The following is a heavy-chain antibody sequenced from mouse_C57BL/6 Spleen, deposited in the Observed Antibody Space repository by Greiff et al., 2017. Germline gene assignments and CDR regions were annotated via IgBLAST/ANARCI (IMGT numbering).Heavy chain of an antibody. Sequence: QVQLQQPGAELVKPGASVKLSCKASGYTFTSYWMHWVKQRPGQGLEWIGMIHPNSGSTNYNEKFKSKATLTVDKSSSTAYMQLSSLTSEDSAVYDCARGDWDVDYYAMDYWGQGTSVTVSS. D-gene: IGHD4-1*01. V-gene: IGHV1-64*01. CDR2: IHPNSGST. J-gene: IGHJ4*01. CDR3: ARGDWDVDYYAMDY. CDR1: GYTFTSYW.